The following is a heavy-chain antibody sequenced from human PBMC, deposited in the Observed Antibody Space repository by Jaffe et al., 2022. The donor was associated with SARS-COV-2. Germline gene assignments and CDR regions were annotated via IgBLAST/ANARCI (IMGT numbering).Heavy chain of an antibody. J-gene: IGHJ5*02. V-gene: IGHV4-34*01. D-gene: IGHD2-15*01. CDR3: ARGRSVDIVVVVAATPCWFDP. CDR2: INHSGST. Sequence: QVQLQQWGAGLLKPSETLSLTCAVYGGSFSGYYWSWIRQPPGKGLEWIGEINHSGSTNYNPSLKSRVTISVDTSKNQFSLKLSSVTAADTAVYYCARGRSVDIVVVVAATPCWFDPWGQGTLVTVSS. CDR1: GGSFSGYY.